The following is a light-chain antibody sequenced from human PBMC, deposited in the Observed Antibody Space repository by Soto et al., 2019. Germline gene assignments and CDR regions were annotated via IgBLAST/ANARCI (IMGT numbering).Light chain of an antibody. CDR1: QGISNY. V-gene: IGKV1-27*01. CDR3: HEYNGIWV. Sequence: DIQLTQSPSFLSASVGDRVTIPCRASQGISNYLAWYQQKPGKVPKLLIYAAFTLQSGVPSRFSGSGSGTEFLLSISGMEPDDFDAYSCHEYNGIWVLGQG. J-gene: IGKJ1*01. CDR2: AAF.